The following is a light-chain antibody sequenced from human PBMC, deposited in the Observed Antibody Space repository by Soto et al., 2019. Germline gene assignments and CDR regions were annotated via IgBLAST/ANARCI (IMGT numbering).Light chain of an antibody. CDR1: RSSSSW. CDR3: HQYNSYSQFT. Sequence: DIQMTQSPSTLSASVGDMVTITFRASRSSSSWLAWNQQKPGKAPKLLINDASRLESGVPSRVSGSGSGTECTLTISSLQPDDFATCYCHQYNSYSQFTFGQGPKLQI. J-gene: IGKJ2*01. CDR2: DAS. V-gene: IGKV1-5*01.